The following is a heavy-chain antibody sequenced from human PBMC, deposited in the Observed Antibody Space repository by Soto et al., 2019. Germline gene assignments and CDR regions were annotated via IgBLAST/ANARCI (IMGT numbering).Heavy chain of an antibody. V-gene: IGHV5-51*01. CDR2: IYPGDSDT. CDR1: GYSFTSYW. J-gene: IGHJ3*02. Sequence: PAESLKISCNGSGYSFTSYWIGWVRQMPGKGLEWMGIIYPGDSDTRYSPSFQGQVTISADKSISTAYLQWSSLKASDTAMYYCARTVDYYDSSGHAFDIWGQGTMVTVSS. D-gene: IGHD3-22*01. CDR3: ARTVDYYDSSGHAFDI.